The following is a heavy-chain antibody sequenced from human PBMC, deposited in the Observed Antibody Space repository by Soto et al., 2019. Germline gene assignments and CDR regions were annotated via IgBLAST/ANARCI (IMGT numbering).Heavy chain of an antibody. D-gene: IGHD6-13*01. CDR1: GGSISSSSYH. Sequence: QVQLQESGPGLVKPSETLSLTCTVSGGSISSSSYHWGWIRQPPGKGLEWIGSIDYSGTTFYNASLNSRLTISADTSKNQFSLKLSSVTAADTALYYCARRTNTAGGWFDSWGQGALVTVSS. CDR3: ARRTNTAGGWFDS. V-gene: IGHV4-39*01. CDR2: IDYSGTT. J-gene: IGHJ5*01.